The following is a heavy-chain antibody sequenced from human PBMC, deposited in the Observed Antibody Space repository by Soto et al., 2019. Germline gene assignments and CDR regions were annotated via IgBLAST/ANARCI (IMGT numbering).Heavy chain of an antibody. Sequence: QVQLVQSGAEVKKPGSSVKVSCKASGGTFSSYAISWVRQAPGQGLEWMGGIIPIFGTANYAQKFQGRVTIYADESTSTAYMELSSLRSEDTAVYYCARDYHDSSGYYPNWYFDLWGRGTLVTVSS. D-gene: IGHD3-22*01. V-gene: IGHV1-69*01. CDR3: ARDYHDSSGYYPNWYFDL. J-gene: IGHJ2*01. CDR1: GGTFSSYA. CDR2: IIPIFGTA.